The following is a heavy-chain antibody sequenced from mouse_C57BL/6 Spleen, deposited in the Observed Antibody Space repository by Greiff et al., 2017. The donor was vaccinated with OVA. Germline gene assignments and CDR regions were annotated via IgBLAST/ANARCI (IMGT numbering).Heavy chain of an antibody. CDR2: SRNKANDYTT. D-gene: IGHD4-1*01. Sequence: EVKLQESGGGLVQSGRSLRLSCATSGFTFSDFYMEWVRQAPGKGLEWIAASRNKANDYTTEYSASVKGRFIVSRDTSQSILYLQMNALRAEDTAIYYCARDDTGAFDYWGQGTTLTVSS. CDR3: ARDDTGAFDY. J-gene: IGHJ2*01. CDR1: GFTFSDFY. V-gene: IGHV7-1*01.